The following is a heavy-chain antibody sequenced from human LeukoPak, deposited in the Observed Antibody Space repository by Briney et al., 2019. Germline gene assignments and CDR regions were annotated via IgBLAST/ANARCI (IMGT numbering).Heavy chain of an antibody. CDR2: ISADGFRT. V-gene: IGHV3-43*02. Sequence: PGGPLRLSCSVSGFTFDYYAMHWVRHAPGTGLEWVSLISADGFRTNYADSVKGRFTISRDNSKNSLFLQMNSLRSEDTAFYFCARDLGIPTSPFDYWGLGTLVTVSS. D-gene: IGHD3-16*01. J-gene: IGHJ4*02. CDR3: ARDLGIPTSPFDY. CDR1: GFTFDYYA.